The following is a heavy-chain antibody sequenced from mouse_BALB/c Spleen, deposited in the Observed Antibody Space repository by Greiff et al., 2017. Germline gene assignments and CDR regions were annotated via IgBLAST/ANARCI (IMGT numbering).Heavy chain of an antibody. J-gene: IGHJ2*01. CDR2: ISSGGSYT. CDR1: GFTFSSYA. D-gene: IGHD2-14*01. CDR3: ARQRYDESYFDY. V-gene: IGHV5-9-3*01. Sequence: EVQVVESGGGLVKPGGSLKLSCAASGFTFSSYAMSWVRQTPEKRLEWVATISSGGSYTYYPDSVKGRFTISRDNAKNTLYLQMSSLRSEDTAMYYCARQRYDESYFDYWGQGTTLTVSS.